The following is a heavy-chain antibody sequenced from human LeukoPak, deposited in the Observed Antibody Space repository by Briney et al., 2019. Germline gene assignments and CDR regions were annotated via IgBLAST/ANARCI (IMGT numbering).Heavy chain of an antibody. J-gene: IGHJ4*02. Sequence: SETLSLTCTVSDDSISDYYWSWIRQPPGKGLEWIGYIYTRGTANYNPSLKSRVTMSADTSKNQFSLKLDSVTAADTAVYYCARSRLAPKEFDHWGRGTLVTVSS. CDR3: ARSRLAPKEFDH. D-gene: IGHD5/OR15-5a*01. CDR2: IYTRGTA. CDR1: DDSISDYY. V-gene: IGHV4-4*09.